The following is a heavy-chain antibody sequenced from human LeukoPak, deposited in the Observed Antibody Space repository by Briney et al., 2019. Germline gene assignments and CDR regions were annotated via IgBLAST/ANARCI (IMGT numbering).Heavy chain of an antibody. D-gene: IGHD1-1*01. CDR2: IYPGDSDT. V-gene: IGHV5-51*01. CDR1: GYRFSNYW. J-gene: IGHJ4*02. CDR3: ARLLRSQLLPLLLY. Sequence: GESLKISCQGSGYRFSNYWIVWMRQMPGKGLEWMGIIYPGDSDTRYSPSFQGQVTISADRSVNTAYLQWGSLKASDTAMYYCARLLRSQLLPLLLYWGQGTLVTVSP.